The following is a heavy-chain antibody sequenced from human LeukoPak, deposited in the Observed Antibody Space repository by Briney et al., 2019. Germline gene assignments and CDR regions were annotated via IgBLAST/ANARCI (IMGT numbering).Heavy chain of an antibody. CDR2: IKQDGSEK. V-gene: IGHV3-7*01. CDR1: GFTVSNNY. J-gene: IGHJ4*02. D-gene: IGHD2-8*01. CDR3: ARDWRYCTNGVCSVWDY. Sequence: GGSLRLSCAASGFTVSNNYMSWVRQAPGKGLEWVANIKQDGSEKYYVDSVKGRFTISRDNAKNSLYLQMNSLRAEDTAVYYCARDWRYCTNGVCSVWDYWGQGTLVTVSS.